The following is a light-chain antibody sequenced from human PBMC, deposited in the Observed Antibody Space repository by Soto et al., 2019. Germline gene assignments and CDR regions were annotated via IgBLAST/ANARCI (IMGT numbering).Light chain of an antibody. CDR3: QQYGSSGT. CDR1: QSVSSNY. V-gene: IGKV3-20*01. J-gene: IGKJ1*01. Sequence: EVGLSQSPGTLSLSTGERATLSCRASQSVSSNYLAWYQQKPGQAPRLLIYDASNRATGIPDRFSGSGSGTDFTLTISRLEPEDFAVYYCQQYGSSGTFGQGTKVDIK. CDR2: DAS.